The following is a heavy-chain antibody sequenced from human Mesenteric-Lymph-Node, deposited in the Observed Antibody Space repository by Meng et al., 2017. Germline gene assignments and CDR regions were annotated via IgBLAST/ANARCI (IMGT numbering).Heavy chain of an antibody. CDR3: ARHYGSGTYPIDY. J-gene: IGHJ4*02. Sequence: CTVSGVSITEYYWSWIRQPPGKRLEYIGYFYHTGSANYNPSLKSRATMSVDTPKNQFSLKLTSVTAADTAVYYCARHYGSGTYPIDYWGQGTLVTVSS. V-gene: IGHV4-59*01. D-gene: IGHD3-10*01. CDR2: FYHTGSA. CDR1: GVSITEYY.